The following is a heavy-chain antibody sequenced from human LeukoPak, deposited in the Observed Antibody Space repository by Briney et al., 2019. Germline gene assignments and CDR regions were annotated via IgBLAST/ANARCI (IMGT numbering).Heavy chain of an antibody. Sequence: GGSLRLSCAASGFIFSSHAMHWVRQAPGKGLEWVAVISYDGGNKYYADSVKGRFTISRDNSKNTLYLQMNSLRAEDTAIYYCAKDWIVVPATGDLFDYWGQGTLVTVSS. V-gene: IGHV3-30*04. CDR3: AKDWIVVPATGDLFDY. J-gene: IGHJ4*02. CDR2: ISYDGGNK. D-gene: IGHD3-22*01. CDR1: GFIFSSHA.